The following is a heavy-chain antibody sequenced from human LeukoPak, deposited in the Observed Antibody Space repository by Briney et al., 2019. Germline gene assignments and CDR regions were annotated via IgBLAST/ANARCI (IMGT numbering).Heavy chain of an antibody. CDR3: ASSEAPITPPPYGMGV. J-gene: IGHJ6*02. Sequence: SETLSLTCTVSGDSISSGGYCWNWFRQHPGKGLEWIGYIYSSGGTFCNPSLKSRVTISVDTSKNQFSLKLGSVTAVDTALYYCASSEAPITPPPYGMGVWGQGTKVTVSS. V-gene: IGHV4-31*03. CDR1: GDSISSGGYC. D-gene: IGHD5-12*01. CDR2: IYSSGGT.